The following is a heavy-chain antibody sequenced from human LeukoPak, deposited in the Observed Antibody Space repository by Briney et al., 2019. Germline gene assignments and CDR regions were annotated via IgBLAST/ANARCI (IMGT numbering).Heavy chain of an antibody. D-gene: IGHD3-10*01. CDR3: ARQMVRGVIMGNWFDS. J-gene: IGHJ5*01. CDR2: IDPSDSYT. Sequence: GESLKISCKGSGYSFTSYWISWVRQMPGKGLEWMGRIDPSDSYTNYSPSFQGHVTISADKSISTAYLQWNSLKASDTAMYYCARQMVRGVIMGNWFDSWGQGTLVTVSS. V-gene: IGHV5-10-1*01. CDR1: GYSFTSYW.